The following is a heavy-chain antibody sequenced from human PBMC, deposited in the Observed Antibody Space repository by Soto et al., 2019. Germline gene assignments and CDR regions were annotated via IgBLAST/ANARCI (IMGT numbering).Heavy chain of an antibody. CDR3: ARGDGYNYDYYYYGMDV. Sequence: QVQLVQSGAEVKKPGSSVKVSCKASGGTFSSYAISWVRQAPGQGLEWMGGIIPIFGTADYAQKFQGRVTITADESTSTAYMELSSLRSEGTAVYYCARGDGYNYDYYYYGMDVWGQGTTVTVSS. CDR2: IIPIFGTA. CDR1: GGTFSSYA. V-gene: IGHV1-69*01. J-gene: IGHJ6*02. D-gene: IGHD5-12*01.